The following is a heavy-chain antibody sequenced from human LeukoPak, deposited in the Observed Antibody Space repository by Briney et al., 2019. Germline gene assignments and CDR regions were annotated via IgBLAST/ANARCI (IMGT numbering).Heavy chain of an antibody. J-gene: IGHJ6*02. Sequence: AAGTFSCKASGHTFTSYYLQWVRLAPGQGMEWMGWVNPKSGGTEYAKRFHGRVTMTRNTSISTTYKDLIRLRSNNTAVYYCATDHCSPNSSYADYCNGLDIWGQGTTVTVSS. CDR1: GHTFTSYY. D-gene: IGHD2-15*01. V-gene: IGHV1-2*02. CDR3: ATDHCSPNSSYADYCNGLDI. CDR2: VNPKSGGT.